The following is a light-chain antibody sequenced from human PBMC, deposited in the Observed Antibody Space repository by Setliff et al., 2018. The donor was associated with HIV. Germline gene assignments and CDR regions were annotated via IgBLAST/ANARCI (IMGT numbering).Light chain of an antibody. CDR3: SSYTGSRNYV. CDR1: SSDVGGYNY. V-gene: IGLV2-14*03. CDR2: DVS. J-gene: IGLJ1*01. Sequence: QSVLTQPASVSGSPGQSITISCTGTSSDVGGYNYVSWYQQHPGKAPKLMIYDVSDRPLGVSNRFSGSKSDNTASLTISGLQAEDEGDYYCSSYTGSRNYVFGTGTKGTVL.